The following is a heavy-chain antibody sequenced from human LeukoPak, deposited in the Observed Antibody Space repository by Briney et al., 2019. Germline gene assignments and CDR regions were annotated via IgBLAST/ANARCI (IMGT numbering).Heavy chain of an antibody. Sequence: PSGTLSLTCGVSGGSMSITNWWTRVRQPPGKGLEWIGEVNLQGSTNYNPSLKSRVTISVDTSKNQFSLKLSFVTAADTAVYYCAGAGPYDYVRGSYTSLDHWGQGTLVTVSS. V-gene: IGHV4-4*02. J-gene: IGHJ5*02. CDR1: GGSMSITNW. CDR2: VNLQGST. D-gene: IGHD3-16*01. CDR3: AGAGPYDYVRGSYTSLDH.